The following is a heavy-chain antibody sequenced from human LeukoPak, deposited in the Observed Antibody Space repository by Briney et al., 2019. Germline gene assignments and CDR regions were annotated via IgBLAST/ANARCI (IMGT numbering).Heavy chain of an antibody. V-gene: IGHV2-70*04. CDR3: ARMVRGADAFDI. CDR1: GFSLSTSGMR. Sequence: SGPALVKPTQTLTLTCTFSGFSLSTSGMRVSWIRQPPGKALEWLARIDWDDDKFYSTSLKTRLTISKDTSKNQVVLTMTNMDPVDTATYCCARMVRGADAFDIWGQGTVVTVSS. J-gene: IGHJ3*02. CDR2: IDWDDDK. D-gene: IGHD3-10*01.